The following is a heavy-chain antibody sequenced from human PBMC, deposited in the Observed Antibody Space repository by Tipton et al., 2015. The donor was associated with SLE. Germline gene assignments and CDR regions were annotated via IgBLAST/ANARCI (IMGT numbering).Heavy chain of an antibody. J-gene: IGHJ4*02. Sequence: TLSLTCSVSCVSISRGSYFCTWIRLPAGKGLEWVGHIFRTGITDYNPPLKSGVSISADTSKHQFSLNLESMTAADPAVYYCAMDSHTDYGDFYVDSWGQGTLVTVSS. CDR3: AMDSHTDYGDFYVDS. CDR2: IFRTGIT. CDR1: CVSISRGSYF. D-gene: IGHD4-17*01. V-gene: IGHV4-61*09.